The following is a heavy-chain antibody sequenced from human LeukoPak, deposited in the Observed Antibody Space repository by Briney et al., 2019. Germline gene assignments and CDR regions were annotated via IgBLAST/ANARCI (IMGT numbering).Heavy chain of an antibody. CDR1: GYSFTSYW. CDR3: ARSYYDFWSGYSPFCY. D-gene: IGHD3-3*01. Sequence: PGESLKISCKGSGYSFTSYWIGWVRQMPGKGLEWMGIIYPGGSDTRYSPSFQGQVTISADKSISTAYLQWSSLKASDTAMYYCARSYYDFWSGYSPFCYWGQGTLVTVSS. CDR2: IYPGGSDT. V-gene: IGHV5-51*01. J-gene: IGHJ4*02.